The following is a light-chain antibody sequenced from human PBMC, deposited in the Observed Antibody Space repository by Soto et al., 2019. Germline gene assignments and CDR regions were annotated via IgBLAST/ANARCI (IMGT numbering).Light chain of an antibody. CDR1: QYINTR. V-gene: IGKV3-11*01. Sequence: EIVLTQSPATLSSFPGNRVTLSCRASQYINTRLAWYQHRPGQAPRLLIYQTSLRAAGIPARFSASGYGTDLTLTSSDVQPEDFALYYCHQRQSWPRTFGQGTKVDI. CDR3: HQRQSWPRT. CDR2: QTS. J-gene: IGKJ1*01.